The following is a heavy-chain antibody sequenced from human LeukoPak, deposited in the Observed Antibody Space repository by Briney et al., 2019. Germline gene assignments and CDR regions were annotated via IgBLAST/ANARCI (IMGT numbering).Heavy chain of an antibody. J-gene: IGHJ4*02. CDR1: GGSISNIRSY. CDR3: ATSRQLWLLGYFDY. Sequence: SETLPLTCTVSGGSISNIRSYWGWIRQPPGKGLEWIGSFYYSGSTYYNPSLKSRVTISVDTSKNQFSLKLGSVTAADTAVYYCATSRQLWLLGYFDYWGQGTLLTVSS. V-gene: IGHV4-39*01. CDR2: FYYSGST. D-gene: IGHD5-18*01.